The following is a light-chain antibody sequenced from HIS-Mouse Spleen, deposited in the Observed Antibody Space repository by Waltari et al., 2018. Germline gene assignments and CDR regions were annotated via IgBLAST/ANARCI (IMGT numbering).Light chain of an antibody. J-gene: IGLJ2*01. CDR1: SSDVGGYNY. CDR3: SSYAGSNNFVV. Sequence: QSALTQPPSASGSPGQSVTISCTGTSSDVGGYNYASLYQQHPGKAPKLMIYEVNKRPSGVPDRFSGSKSGNTASLTVSGLQAEDEADYYCSSYAGSNNFVVFGGGTKLTVL. CDR2: EVN. V-gene: IGLV2-8*01.